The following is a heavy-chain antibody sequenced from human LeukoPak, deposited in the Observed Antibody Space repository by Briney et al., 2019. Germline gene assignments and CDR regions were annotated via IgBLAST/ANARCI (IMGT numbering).Heavy chain of an antibody. CDR1: GFTFSDYY. J-gene: IGHJ5*02. D-gene: IGHD6-13*01. CDR3: ARVIAAAGRLFDP. CDR2: ISSSGSTI. V-gene: IGHV3-11*01. Sequence: GGYLRLSCAASGFTFSDYYMSWIRQAPGKGLEWVSYISSSGSTIYYADSVKGRFTISRDNAKNSLYLQMNSLRAEDTAVYYCARVIAAAGRLFDPWGQGTLVTVSS.